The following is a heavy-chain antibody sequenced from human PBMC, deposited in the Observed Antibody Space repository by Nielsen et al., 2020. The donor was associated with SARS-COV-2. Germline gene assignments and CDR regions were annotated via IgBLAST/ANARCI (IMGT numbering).Heavy chain of an antibody. Sequence: GGSLRLSCAASGFSFRNYDMHWVRQPTGKGLEWLATVGTAGDTYYPGSVKGRFTISRENAKNSLYLQMNSLRAGDTAVYYCARAEMGTYYYGSGVPYYFDYWGQGTLVTVSS. CDR1: GFSFRNYD. CDR3: ARAEMGTYYYGSGVPYYFDY. J-gene: IGHJ4*02. V-gene: IGHV3-13*01. D-gene: IGHD3-10*01. CDR2: VGTAGDT.